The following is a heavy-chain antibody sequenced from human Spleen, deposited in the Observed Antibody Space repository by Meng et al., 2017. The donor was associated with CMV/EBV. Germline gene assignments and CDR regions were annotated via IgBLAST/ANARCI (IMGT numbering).Heavy chain of an antibody. CDR3: TKERVPAAVKHGDFDF. CDR1: GFMFSTYT. Sequence: GESLKISCAASGFMFSTYTMNWVRQAPGKGLEWVAIIRYDGSNEFYADSVKGRFTISRDNSKNTLFLQMNSLRVEDTAIYYCTKERVPAAVKHGDFDFWGQGTLVTVSS. CDR2: IRYDGSNE. D-gene: IGHD2-2*01. J-gene: IGHJ4*02. V-gene: IGHV3-30*02.